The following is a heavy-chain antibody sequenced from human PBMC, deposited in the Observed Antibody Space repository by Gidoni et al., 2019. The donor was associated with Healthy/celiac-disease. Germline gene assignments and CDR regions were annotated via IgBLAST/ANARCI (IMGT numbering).Heavy chain of an antibody. CDR1: GFPFDDYA. CDR3: AKASKYSSSLFDY. D-gene: IGHD6-6*01. V-gene: IGHV3-9*01. Sequence: EVQLVESGGGLVQPGRSLRLSCAASGFPFDDYAMHWVRHAPGKGLEWVSGISWNSGSIGYADSVKGRFTISRDNAKNSLYLQMNSLRAEDTALYYCAKASKYSSSLFDYWGQGTLVTVSS. J-gene: IGHJ4*02. CDR2: ISWNSGSI.